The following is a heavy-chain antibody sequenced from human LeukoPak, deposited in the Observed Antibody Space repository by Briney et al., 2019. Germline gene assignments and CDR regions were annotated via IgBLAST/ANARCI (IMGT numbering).Heavy chain of an antibody. CDR3: ARDRFPVRGSYSDY. V-gene: IGHV1-69*04. Sequence: ASVKVSCKASGGTFSSYAISWVRQAPGQGLEWMGRIIPILGIANYAQKFQGRVTITADKSTSTAYMELSSLRSEDTAVYYCARDRFPVRGSYSDYRGQGTLVTVSS. J-gene: IGHJ4*02. CDR1: GGTFSSYA. CDR2: IIPILGIA. D-gene: IGHD1-26*01.